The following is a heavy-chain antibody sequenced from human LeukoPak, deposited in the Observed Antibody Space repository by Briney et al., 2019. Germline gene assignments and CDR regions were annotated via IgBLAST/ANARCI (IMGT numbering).Heavy chain of an antibody. CDR2: INPNSGDT. J-gene: IGHJ4*02. V-gene: IGHV1-2*02. CDR1: GYTFTGYY. Sequence: ASAKVSCKASGYTFTGYYMHWVRQAPGQGPEWMGWINPNSGDTYYAQKFKGRVTLTRDTSISTAYMELSSLRSEDTAVYYCARDLGEAAAGTGADYWGQGTLVTVSS. CDR3: ARDLGEAAAGTGADY. D-gene: IGHD6-13*01.